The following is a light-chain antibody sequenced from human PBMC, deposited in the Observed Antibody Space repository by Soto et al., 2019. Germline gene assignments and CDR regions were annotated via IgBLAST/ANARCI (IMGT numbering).Light chain of an antibody. J-gene: IGKJ1*01. CDR2: GAS. Sequence: EIVLTQSPGTLSLSPGERATLSCRASQSVSNSYLAWYQQKPGQAPRLLIYGASSRATGIPDRFSGSGSGTDFTLSISRLEPEDFAVYYCQQYGSSPWPFGQGTKVEIK. CDR1: QSVSNSY. CDR3: QQYGSSPWP. V-gene: IGKV3-20*01.